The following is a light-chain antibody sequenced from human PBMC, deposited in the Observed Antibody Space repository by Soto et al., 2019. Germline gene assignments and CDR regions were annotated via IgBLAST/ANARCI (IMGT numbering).Light chain of an antibody. Sequence: QSVLTQPPSVSGAPGQRVTISCTGSSSNIGAGYDVHWYQQLPGTAPKLLIYGNSNRPSGVPDRFSGSKSGTSDSLAITGLQAEDEADYYCQSYDSSLSGYVFGTGTKVTVL. V-gene: IGLV1-40*01. J-gene: IGLJ1*01. CDR2: GNS. CDR1: SSNIGAGYD. CDR3: QSYDSSLSGYV.